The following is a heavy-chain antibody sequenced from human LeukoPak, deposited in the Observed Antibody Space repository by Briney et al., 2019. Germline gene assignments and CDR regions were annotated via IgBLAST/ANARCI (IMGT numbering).Heavy chain of an antibody. J-gene: IGHJ4*02. V-gene: IGHV4-59*08. CDR3: ARGSYGEIVGGYFDY. Sequence: SETLSLTCTVSGASISSDHWTWIRQPSGKGLEWIGKIDYPGSTYYNPSLKSRVTISVDTSKNQFSLKLSSVTAADTAVYYCARGSYGEIVGGYFDYWGQGTLVTVSS. CDR2: IDYPGST. CDR1: GASISSDH. D-gene: IGHD1-26*01.